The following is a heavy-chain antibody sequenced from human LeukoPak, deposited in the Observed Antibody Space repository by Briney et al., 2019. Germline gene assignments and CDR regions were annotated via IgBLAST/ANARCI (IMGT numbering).Heavy chain of an antibody. D-gene: IGHD3-16*01. CDR3: ARVRQLHLGELFPFAEFFQP. J-gene: IGHJ1*01. CDR1: GYTSTGQY. V-gene: IGHV1-2*02. Sequence: GASVKVSCKTSGYTSTGQYLHWVRQDPGQGLEWMGWINPNSGGTKSAQKFQGRVIMTRDTSISTAYMELRSLSSDDTAVYYCARVRQLHLGELFPFAEFFQPWGQGTLVTVFS. CDR2: INPNSGGT.